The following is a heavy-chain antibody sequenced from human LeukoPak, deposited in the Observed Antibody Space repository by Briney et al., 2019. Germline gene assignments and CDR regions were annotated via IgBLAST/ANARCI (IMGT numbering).Heavy chain of an antibody. Sequence: PGGSLRLSCAASEFTFRSYAMSWVRQAPGKGLEWVSAISSSSSYIYYADSVKGRFTISRDNAKNSLYLQMNSLRAEDTAVYYCARETEQQLVQGPIDYWGQGTLVTVSS. CDR1: EFTFRSYA. CDR3: ARETEQQLVQGPIDY. J-gene: IGHJ4*02. D-gene: IGHD6-13*01. V-gene: IGHV3-21*01. CDR2: ISSSSSYI.